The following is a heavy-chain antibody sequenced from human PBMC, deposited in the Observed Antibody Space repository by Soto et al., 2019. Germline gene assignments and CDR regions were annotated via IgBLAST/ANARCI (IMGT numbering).Heavy chain of an antibody. D-gene: IGHD3-3*01. V-gene: IGHV4-59*01. J-gene: IGHJ6*03. Sequence: SETLSLTCTVSGGSISSYYWSWIRQPPGKGLEWIGYIYYSGSTNYNPSLKSRVTISVDTSKNQFSLKLSSVTAADTAVYYCARDGGYNYDFWSGYHTDYYYYYMDVWGKGTTVTAP. CDR3: ARDGGYNYDFWSGYHTDYYYYYMDV. CDR1: GGSISSYY. CDR2: IYYSGST.